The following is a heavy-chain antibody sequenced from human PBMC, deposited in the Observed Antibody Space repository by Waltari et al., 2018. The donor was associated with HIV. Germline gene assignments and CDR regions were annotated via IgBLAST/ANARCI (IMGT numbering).Heavy chain of an antibody. CDR1: GFIFRSHW. CDR2: KKQDGSEK. V-gene: IGHV3-7*04. J-gene: IGHJ4*02. D-gene: IGHD3-10*01. Sequence: EVQLVESGGGLVQPGGSLRLSCAASGFIFRSHWMTWVRRAPGRGREWVANKKQDGSEKYYVDSVNGRFTISRDNAENSLYLQMNSLRAEDTAVYYCARGGFYGSGSKVNWGQGTLVTVSS. CDR3: ARGGFYGSGSKVN.